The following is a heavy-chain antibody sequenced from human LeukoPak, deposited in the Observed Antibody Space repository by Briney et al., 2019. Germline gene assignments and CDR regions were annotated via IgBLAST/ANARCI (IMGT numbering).Heavy chain of an antibody. J-gene: IGHJ4*02. D-gene: IGHD4-17*01. CDR2: IYYSGST. CDR3: ASLDYGDYVLDY. V-gene: IGHV4-59*01. CDR1: GGSFSSYY. Sequence: SETLSLTCTVSGGSFSSYYWSWIRQPPGKGLGWIGYIYYSGSTNYKPSLKSRVTLSVDTFKNQFSLKLSYVTAAETAVYDWASLDYGDYVLDYWGQGTLVTVSA.